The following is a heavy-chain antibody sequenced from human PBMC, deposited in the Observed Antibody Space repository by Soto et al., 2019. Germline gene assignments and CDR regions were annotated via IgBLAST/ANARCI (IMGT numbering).Heavy chain of an antibody. CDR3: ARDMLGYDFWTGLVLVGMDV. CDR1: GGSISSGGYY. D-gene: IGHD3-3*01. Sequence: SETLSLTCTVSGGSISSGGYYWSWIRQHPGKGLEWIGYIYYSGSTYYNPSLKSRVTISVDTSKNQFSLKLSSVTAADTAVYYCARDMLGYDFWTGLVLVGMDVWGQGTTVTVSS. V-gene: IGHV4-31*03. J-gene: IGHJ6*02. CDR2: IYYSGST.